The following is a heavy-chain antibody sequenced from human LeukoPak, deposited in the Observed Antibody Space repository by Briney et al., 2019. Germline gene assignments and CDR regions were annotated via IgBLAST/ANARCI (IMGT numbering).Heavy chain of an antibody. CDR1: GFTFSRYS. CDR3: ARGRQPLDY. D-gene: IGHD6-13*01. V-gene: IGHV3-48*01. Sequence: GXXVRLSCAASGFTFSRYSMNWVGQAPGKGVEWGSYISSSSSTIYYEDYVKGRFTISRDNAKNSLYLQINSLRAEDTAVYYCARGRQPLDYWGQGTLVTVSS. CDR2: ISSSSSTI. J-gene: IGHJ4*02.